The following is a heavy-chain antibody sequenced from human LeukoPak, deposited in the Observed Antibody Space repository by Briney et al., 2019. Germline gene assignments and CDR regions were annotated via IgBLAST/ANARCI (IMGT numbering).Heavy chain of an antibody. CDR3: AAEGQWSLVHYFNS. Sequence: ASVKVSCKVSGNTLTDLSIHWVRQAPEKGLDWMGGFDPEDAEVIYAEKFQDRVTMTEDPSTDTAYLELSSLRSEDTAVYYCAAEGQWSLVHYFNSWGQGPLVTVSS. J-gene: IGHJ4*02. V-gene: IGHV1-24*01. D-gene: IGHD2-15*01. CDR1: GNTLTDLS. CDR2: FDPEDAEV.